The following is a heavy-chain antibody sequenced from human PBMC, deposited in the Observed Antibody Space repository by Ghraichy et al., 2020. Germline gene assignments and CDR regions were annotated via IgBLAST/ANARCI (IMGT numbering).Heavy chain of an antibody. Sequence: SETLSLTCAVYGGSIAGYYWSWIRQSPGRGLEWVGEINYVGSTIYNPSLDSRLLISLDMSRNQFSLKLTSVAAADTAVYYCARGRYCGGGACYSRPSNFDFWGRGILVTVSS. CDR2: INYVGST. CDR3: ARGRYCGGGACYSRPSNFDF. CDR1: GGSIAGYY. V-gene: IGHV4-34*01. D-gene: IGHD2-15*01. J-gene: IGHJ4*02.